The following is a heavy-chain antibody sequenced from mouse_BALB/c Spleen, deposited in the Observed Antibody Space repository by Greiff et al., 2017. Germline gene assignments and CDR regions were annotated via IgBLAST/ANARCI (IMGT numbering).Heavy chain of an antibody. CDR2: IDPSDSYT. CDR1: GYTFTSYW. D-gene: IGHD1-1*01. CDR3: TRGHYYGSRDWYFDV. Sequence: QVQLKQPGAELVKPGASVKMSCKASGYTFTSYWMHWVKQRPGQGLEWIGVIDPSDSYTSYNQKFKGKATLTVDTSSSTAYMQLSSLTSEDSAVYYCTRGHYYGSRDWYFDVWGAGTTVTVSS. V-gene: IGHV1S127*01. J-gene: IGHJ1*01.